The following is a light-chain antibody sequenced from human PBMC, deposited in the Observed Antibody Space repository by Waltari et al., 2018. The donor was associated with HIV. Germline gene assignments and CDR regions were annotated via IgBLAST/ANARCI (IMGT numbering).Light chain of an antibody. CDR3: QQYGRSRT. CDR2: GGS. Sequence: IVLTQSPGTLSLSPGERATLSCRASQSVSSTFLAWYQLKPGQAPRLLLYGGSRRATGIPDRFSGSGSGTDFTLTISRLEPEDFAVYYWQQYGRSRTFGQGTKVEIK. J-gene: IGKJ1*01. V-gene: IGKV3-20*01. CDR1: QSVSSTF.